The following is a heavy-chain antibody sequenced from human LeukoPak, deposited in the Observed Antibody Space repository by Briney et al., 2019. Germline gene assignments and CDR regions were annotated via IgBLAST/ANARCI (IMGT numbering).Heavy chain of an antibody. Sequence: ASVKVSCKASGYTFTSYSINWVRQAPGQGLEWMGYISAYNGDTDYAQKVQGRVTMTTDTSKNTPYMELRSLRSDDTAIYYCARLSEFILVLYFAYSGVVTLGSVSS. J-gene: IGHJ4*02. D-gene: IGHD2-15*01. V-gene: IGHV1-18*04. CDR2: ISAYNGDT. CDR1: GYTFTSYS. CDR3: ARLSEFILVLYFAY.